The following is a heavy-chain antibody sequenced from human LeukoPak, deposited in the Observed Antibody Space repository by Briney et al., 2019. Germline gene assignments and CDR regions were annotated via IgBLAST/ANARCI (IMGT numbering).Heavy chain of an antibody. D-gene: IGHD2-8*01. CDR2: ISLSGLT. V-gene: IGHV4-4*02. CDR3: SRENGAFSPFGF. Sequence: SGTLSLTCGVSGXSIXXTNXXSXXXQXPXXGLEWIGEISLSGLTNYSPSLSGRVTMSLDKPKNQLSLNLSSVTAADTAVYYCSRENGAFSPFGFWGQGTLVTVPS. J-gene: IGHJ4*02. CDR1: GXSIXXTNX.